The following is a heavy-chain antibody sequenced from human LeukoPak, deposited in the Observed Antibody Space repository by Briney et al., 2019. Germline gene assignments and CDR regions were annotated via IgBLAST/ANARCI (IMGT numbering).Heavy chain of an antibody. CDR2: ISAGGGNT. V-gene: IGHV3-23*01. J-gene: IGHJ4*02. CDR1: AFTFSTCV. Sequence: HPGGSLRLSCAVSAFTFSTCVMNWVRQAPGKGLEWISAISAGGGNTYYADSVKGRFTISRDNSKNTLFLEMNSLRVEDTAVYFCAARKVRGVWFYLDYWGQGTLVTVSS. D-gene: IGHD3-10*01. CDR3: AARKVRGVWFYLDY.